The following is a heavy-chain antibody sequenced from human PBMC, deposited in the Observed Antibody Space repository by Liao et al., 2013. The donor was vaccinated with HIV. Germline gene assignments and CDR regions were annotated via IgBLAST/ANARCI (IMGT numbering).Heavy chain of an antibody. D-gene: IGHD2-2*01. Sequence: QLQLQESGPGLVKPSETLSLTCTVSGGSISSNSYYWGWIRQPPGKGLEWIGSIYYSGSTYYNPSLKSRVTISVDTSKNQFSLKLSSVTAADTAVYYCARVGIVVVPAATNTGVDYWGQGTLVTVSS. CDR2: IYYSGST. CDR1: GGSISSNSYY. J-gene: IGHJ4*02. V-gene: IGHV4-39*07. CDR3: ARVGIVVVPAATNTGVDY.